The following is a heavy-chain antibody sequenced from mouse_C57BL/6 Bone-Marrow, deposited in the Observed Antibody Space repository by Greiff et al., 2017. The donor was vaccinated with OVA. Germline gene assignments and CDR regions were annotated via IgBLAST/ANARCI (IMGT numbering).Heavy chain of an antibody. Sequence: QVQLKQPGAELVKPGASVKLSCKASGYTFTSYWMHWVKLRPGQGLEWIGLIHPNSGSTNYNEQFKSKATLTVDKSSSTAYVKLRSLTAEGSAVYYCASRWFAYWGQGTLVTVSA. J-gene: IGHJ3*01. V-gene: IGHV1-64*01. CDR2: IHPNSGST. CDR1: GYTFTSYW. CDR3: ASRWFAY.